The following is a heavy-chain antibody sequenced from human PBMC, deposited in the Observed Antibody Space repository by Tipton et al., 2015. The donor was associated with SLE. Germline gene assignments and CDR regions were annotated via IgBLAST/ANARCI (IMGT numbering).Heavy chain of an antibody. CDR1: GGSISTGSYY. V-gene: IGHV4-61*09. D-gene: IGHD3-10*01. CDR3: ARNPRITMLRGVIGAAGAFDI. CDR2: IYTSGST. J-gene: IGHJ3*02. Sequence: LRLSCTVSGGSISTGSYYWNWIRQPAGKGLEWIGYIYTSGSTNYNPSLKSRVTISVDTSKNQFSLKLSSVTAADTAVYYCARNPRITMLRGVIGAAGAFDIWGQGTMVTVSS.